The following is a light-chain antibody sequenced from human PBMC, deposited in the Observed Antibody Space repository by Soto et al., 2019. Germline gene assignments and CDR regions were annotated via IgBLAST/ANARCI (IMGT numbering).Light chain of an antibody. V-gene: IGKV3-11*01. Sequence: EIVLTQSPATLSLSPGERATLSCRASQSVSSYLAWYQQKPGQAPRLLISDASNRATGIPARFSGSGSGTDFTLTISSLEPEDFAVYYCLQRSNWPGTFGQGTKWIS. CDR1: QSVSSY. CDR2: DAS. CDR3: LQRSNWPGT. J-gene: IGKJ1*01.